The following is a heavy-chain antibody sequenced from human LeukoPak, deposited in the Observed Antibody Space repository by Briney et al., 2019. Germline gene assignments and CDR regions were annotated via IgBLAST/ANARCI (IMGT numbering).Heavy chain of an antibody. CDR2: ISYDGSNK. CDR3: ARDRSIYNWNDVPYFDY. D-gene: IGHD1-20*01. J-gene: IGHJ4*02. Sequence: SGGSLRLSCAASGFTFSSYGMHWVRQAPGKGLEWVAVISYDGSNKYYADSVKGRFTISRDNSKNTLYLQMNSLRAEDTAVYYCARDRSIYNWNDVPYFDYWGQGTLVTVSS. V-gene: IGHV3-30*19. CDR1: GFTFSSYG.